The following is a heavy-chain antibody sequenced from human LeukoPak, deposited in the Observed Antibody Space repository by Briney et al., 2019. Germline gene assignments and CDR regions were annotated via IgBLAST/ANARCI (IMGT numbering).Heavy chain of an antibody. D-gene: IGHD6-19*01. V-gene: IGHV3-23*01. CDR1: GFTFSSYA. CDR2: ISGSGGST. CDR3: ARDGAVAGTSDYYYYYGMDV. J-gene: IGHJ6*02. Sequence: GGSLRLSCAASGFTFSSYAMSWVRQAPGKGLEWVSAISGSGGSTYYADSVKGRFTISRDNSKNTLYLQMNSLRAEDTAVYYCARDGAVAGTSDYYYYYGMDVWGQGTTVTVSS.